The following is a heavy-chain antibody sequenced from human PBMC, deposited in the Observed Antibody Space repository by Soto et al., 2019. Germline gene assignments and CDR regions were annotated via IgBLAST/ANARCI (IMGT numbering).Heavy chain of an antibody. D-gene: IGHD3-9*01. Sequence: QPGGSLRLSCAASGYTFSSYAMSWVRQAPGKGLEWVSAISGSGGSTYYADSVKGRFTISRDNSKNTLYLQMNSLRAEDTAVYYCAKAVLYYDILTGYYTGYFDYWGQGTLVTVSS. CDR3: AKAVLYYDILTGYYTGYFDY. V-gene: IGHV3-23*01. CDR1: GYTFSSYA. J-gene: IGHJ4*02. CDR2: ISGSGGST.